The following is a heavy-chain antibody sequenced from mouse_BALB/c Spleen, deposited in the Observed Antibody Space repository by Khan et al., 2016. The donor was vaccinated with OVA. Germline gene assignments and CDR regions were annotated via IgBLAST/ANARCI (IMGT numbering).Heavy chain of an antibody. J-gene: IGHJ3*01. V-gene: IGHV9-1*02. CDR3: ARGLNYYGSWFAY. CDR1: GYTFTNYG. CDR2: INTYTGEP. Sequence: QIQLVQSGPELKKPGETVKISCKASGYTFTNYGMNWVKQAPGKGLKWMGWINTYTGEPTYADDFKGRFAFSLETSATPAYLQINNLKNEDMATYFCARGLNYYGSWFAYWGQGTLVTVSA. D-gene: IGHD1-1*01.